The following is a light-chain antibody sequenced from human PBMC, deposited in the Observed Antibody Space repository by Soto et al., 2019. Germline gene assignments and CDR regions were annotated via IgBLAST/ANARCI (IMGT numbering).Light chain of an antibody. CDR3: QQYDSSPLT. Sequence: EIVLTQSPGTLSLSPGERATLSCRASQSVSSSYLAWYQQKPGQAPRLLIYGSSNRATGIPARFSGSGSGAHYPHTISTLEPEDFQVYNWQQYDSSPLTFGGGTKVEIK. CDR2: GSS. CDR1: QSVSSSY. V-gene: IGKV3-20*01. J-gene: IGKJ4*01.